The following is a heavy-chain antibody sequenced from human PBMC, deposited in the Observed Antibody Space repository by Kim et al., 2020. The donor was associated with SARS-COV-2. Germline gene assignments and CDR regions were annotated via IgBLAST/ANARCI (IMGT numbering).Heavy chain of an antibody. CDR3: AKDWDTGLDY. CDR2: ISYDGSNK. D-gene: IGHD5-18*01. V-gene: IGHV3-30*18. CDR1: GFTFSSYG. J-gene: IGHJ4*02. Sequence: GGSLRLSCAASGFTFSSYGMHWVRQAPGKGLEWVAVISYDGSNKYYADSVKGRFTISRDNSKNTLYLQMNSLRAEDTAVYYCAKDWDTGLDYWGQGTLVTVSS.